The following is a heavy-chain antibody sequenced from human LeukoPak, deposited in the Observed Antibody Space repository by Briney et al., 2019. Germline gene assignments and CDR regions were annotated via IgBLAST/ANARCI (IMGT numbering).Heavy chain of an antibody. CDR3: ARDTRAYGDFGAFDI. D-gene: IGHD4-17*01. J-gene: IGHJ3*02. V-gene: IGHV4-39*07. Sequence: PSETLSLTCTVSGGSISSGGYYWSWIRQPPGKGLEWIGSIYHSGSTYYNPSLKSRVTISVDTSKNQFSLKLSSVTAADTAVYYCARDTRAYGDFGAFDIWGQGTMVTVSS. CDR1: GGSISSGGYY. CDR2: IYHSGST.